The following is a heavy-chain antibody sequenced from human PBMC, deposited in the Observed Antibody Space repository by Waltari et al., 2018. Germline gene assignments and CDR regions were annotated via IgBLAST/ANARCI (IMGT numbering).Heavy chain of an antibody. CDR1: GFTFSIYS. D-gene: IGHD7-27*01. CDR2: ISGSGGST. V-gene: IGHV3-23*04. J-gene: IGHJ6*03. Sequence: EVQLVESGGGLVQPGGSLRLSCAASGFTFSIYSMSWVRQAPGQGLEWVSAISGSGGSTYYADSVKGRFTISRDNSKNTLYLQMNSLRAEDTAVYYCAKDRTGRQDYYYYYMDVWGKGTTVTVSS. CDR3: AKDRTGRQDYYYYYMDV.